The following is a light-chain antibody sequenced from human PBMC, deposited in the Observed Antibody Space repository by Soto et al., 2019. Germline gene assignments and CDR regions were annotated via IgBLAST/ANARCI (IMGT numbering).Light chain of an antibody. CDR3: QQYTNTNNPWM. V-gene: IGKV1-5*03. J-gene: IGKJ2*01. CDR1: QTISSW. CDR2: KAS. Sequence: DIQMTQSPSTLSGSVGDRVTITCRASQTISSWLAWYQQKPGKAPKLLIYKASTLKSGVPSRFIGSGSGTEFTLTISSLQPDDSATYYCQQYTNTNNPWMFGQGTKMDI.